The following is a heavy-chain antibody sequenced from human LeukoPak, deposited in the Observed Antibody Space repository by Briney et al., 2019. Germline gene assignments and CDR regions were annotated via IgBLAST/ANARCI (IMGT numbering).Heavy chain of an antibody. D-gene: IGHD6-13*01. V-gene: IGHV3-21*01. CDR1: GFTFSSYS. Sequence: PGGSLRLSCAASGFTFSSYSMNWVRQAPGKGLEWVSSISSSSSYIYYADSVKGRFTISRDNAKNSLYLQMNSLRAEDTAVYYCAGRIAAAYGMDVWGQGTTVTVSS. CDR2: ISSSSSYI. J-gene: IGHJ6*02. CDR3: AGRIAAAYGMDV.